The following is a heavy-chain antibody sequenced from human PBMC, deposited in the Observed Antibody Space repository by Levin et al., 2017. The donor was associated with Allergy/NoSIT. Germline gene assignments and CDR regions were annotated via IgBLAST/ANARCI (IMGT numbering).Heavy chain of an antibody. J-gene: IGHJ6*02. Sequence: KSSETLSLTCSVSGGSVSSGTYYWSWIRRPPGKGLEWIGYINYRGVTKYNPSLKSRVTISVDTSKNEFSLKVTSVTPADTAVYYCARNRIIVSGGNDYYYGMDVWGQGTTVTVSS. CDR3: ARNRIIVSGGNDYYYGMDV. CDR2: INYRGVT. CDR1: GGSVSSGTYY. D-gene: IGHD5/OR15-5a*01. V-gene: IGHV4-61*01.